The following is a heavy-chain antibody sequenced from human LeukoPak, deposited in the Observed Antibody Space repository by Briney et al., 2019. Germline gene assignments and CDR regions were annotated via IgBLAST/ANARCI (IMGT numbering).Heavy chain of an antibody. J-gene: IGHJ3*02. CDR3: ARDLCSTSCYTNAFDI. V-gene: IGHV1-46*03. CDR2: INPGGGST. CDR1: GYTFTSYY. D-gene: IGHD2-2*02. Sequence: ASVKVSCKASGYTFTSYYMHWVRQAPGQGLEWMGIINPGGGSTSYAQKFQGRVTMTRDTSTSTVYMELSSLRSEDTAVYYCARDLCSTSCYTNAFDIWGQGTMITVSS.